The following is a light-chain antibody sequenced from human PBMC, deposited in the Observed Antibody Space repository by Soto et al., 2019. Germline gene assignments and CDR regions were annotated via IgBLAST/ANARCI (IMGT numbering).Light chain of an antibody. CDR2: DNN. J-gene: IGLJ2*01. Sequence: QSVLTQPPSVSAAPGQKFTISCSGASSNIGSNYVSWYQQLPGTAPKLLICDNNKRPSGIPDRFSGSKSDTSATLGITGLQTGDEADYYCATWDSTLSAVVFGGGTQLTVL. V-gene: IGLV1-51*01. CDR3: ATWDSTLSAVV. CDR1: SSNIGSNY.